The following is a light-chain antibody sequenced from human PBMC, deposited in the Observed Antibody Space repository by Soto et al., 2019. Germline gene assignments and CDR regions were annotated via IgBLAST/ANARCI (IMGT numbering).Light chain of an antibody. CDR1: SSDVGGYNY. CDR3: SSYTSSSTLV. Sequence: QSALTQPASVSGSPGQSISISCTGTSSDVGGYNYDSWYQQHPGKAPKLMIYDVNNRHSGVSARFSGSKSGNTASLTISGLQAEDEADYYCSSYTSSSTLVFGTGTKLTVL. CDR2: DVN. V-gene: IGLV2-14*01. J-gene: IGLJ1*01.